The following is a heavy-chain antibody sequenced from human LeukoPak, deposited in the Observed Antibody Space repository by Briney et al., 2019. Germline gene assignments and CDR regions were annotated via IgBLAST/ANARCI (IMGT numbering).Heavy chain of an antibody. Sequence: SETLSLTCSVSGGSFSSVTLYWSWIRQPAGKELEWIGRGNARGSTDSNPSLRSRVTVSVDTSKNQVSLRLSSVTAADTAVYYCARESTGTGRYNWYDLWGQGTLVTVSS. D-gene: IGHD5-24*01. J-gene: IGHJ4*02. CDR3: ARESTGTGRYNWYDL. V-gene: IGHV4-61*02. CDR2: GNARGST. CDR1: GGSFSSVTLY.